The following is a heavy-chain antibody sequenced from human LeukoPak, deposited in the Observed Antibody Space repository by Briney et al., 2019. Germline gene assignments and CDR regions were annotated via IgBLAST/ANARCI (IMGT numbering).Heavy chain of an antibody. Sequence: GGSLRLSCAASGFTFSSQGMHWVRQAPDKGLEWVAVISYDGSHKYYADSVKGRFTISRDNSGNTLYLQMNSLRTEDTAVYYCAREVGQQLVDYWGQGTLVTVSS. V-gene: IGHV3-30*03. D-gene: IGHD6-13*01. CDR2: ISYDGSHK. J-gene: IGHJ4*02. CDR1: GFTFSSQG. CDR3: AREVGQQLVDY.